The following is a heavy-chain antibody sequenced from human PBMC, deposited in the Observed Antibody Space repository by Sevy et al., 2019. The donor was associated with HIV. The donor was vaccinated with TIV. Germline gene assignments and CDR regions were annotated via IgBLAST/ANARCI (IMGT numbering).Heavy chain of an antibody. V-gene: IGHV1-18*01. CDR2: ISAYNGNT. D-gene: IGHD6-13*01. Sequence: ASVKVSCKASGYTFTSYGISWVRQAPGQGLEWMGWISAYNGNTNYAQNLQGRVTMTTDTSTSTAYMERRGLRSDDTAVYYCAGGRSSSWYGDYWGQGTLVTVSS. CDR1: GYTFTSYG. CDR3: AGGRSSSWYGDY. J-gene: IGHJ4*02.